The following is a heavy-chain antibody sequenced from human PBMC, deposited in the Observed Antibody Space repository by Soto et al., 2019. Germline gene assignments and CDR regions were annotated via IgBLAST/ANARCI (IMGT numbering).Heavy chain of an antibody. J-gene: IGHJ2*01. D-gene: IGHD2-8*01. CDR1: GDSIGNFY. CDR3: ARGMGRYFDI. V-gene: IGHV4-4*07. CDR2: LSASGRT. Sequence: SETLSLTCAISGDSIGNFYWGWIRQPAGKGLESLGRLSASGRTNYSPSLQSRVTMSLDRSKSRFSLRLTSVSAADTAVYFCARGMGRYFDIWGRGTLVTVSS.